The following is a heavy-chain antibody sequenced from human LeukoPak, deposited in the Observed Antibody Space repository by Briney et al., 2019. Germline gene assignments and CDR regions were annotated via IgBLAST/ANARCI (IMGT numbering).Heavy chain of an antibody. CDR3: AREGSEEDMDV. CDR2: IYYSGST. CDR1: GGSISSYY. J-gene: IGHJ6*03. Sequence: SETLSLTCTVSGGSISSYYWSWIRQPPGKGLEWIGYIYYSGSTNYNPSLKSRVTISVDTSKNQFSLKLSSVTAADTAVYYCAREGSEEDMDVWGKGTTVTVSS. V-gene: IGHV4-59*01.